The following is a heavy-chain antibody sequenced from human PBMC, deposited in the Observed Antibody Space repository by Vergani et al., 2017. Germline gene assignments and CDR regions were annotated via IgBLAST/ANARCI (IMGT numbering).Heavy chain of an antibody. Sequence: QVQLQESGPGLVKPSQTLSLTCTVSGGSISSGSYYWSWIRQPAGKGLEWIGRIYTSGSTNYNPSLTSRVTISVDTSKDKFSLKLSSVTAADTAVYYCARGHGGEQLVLNYYDGMDVWGQGTTVTVSS. J-gene: IGHJ6*02. CDR2: IYTSGST. CDR3: ARGHGGEQLVLNYYDGMDV. V-gene: IGHV4-61*02. D-gene: IGHD6-6*01. CDR1: GGSISSGSYY.